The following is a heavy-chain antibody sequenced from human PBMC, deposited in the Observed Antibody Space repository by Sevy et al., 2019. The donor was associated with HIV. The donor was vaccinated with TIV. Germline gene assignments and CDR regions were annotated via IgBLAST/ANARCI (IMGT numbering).Heavy chain of an antibody. Sequence: SETLSLTCTVSGGSISTYYWSWIRQPPGKRLEWIGYVYYSGSTNYNPSLKSRVTISVDTSKNQFSLKLSSVTAAETAVYYCARETDYYYYMDVWGKGTTVTVSS. V-gene: IGHV4-59*01. CDR2: VYYSGST. CDR3: ARETDYYYYMDV. J-gene: IGHJ6*03. D-gene: IGHD2-21*02. CDR1: GGSISTYY.